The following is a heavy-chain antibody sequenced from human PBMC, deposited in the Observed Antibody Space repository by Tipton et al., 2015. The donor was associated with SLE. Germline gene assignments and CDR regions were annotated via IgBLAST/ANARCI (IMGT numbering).Heavy chain of an antibody. CDR2: IYYTGST. Sequence: TLSLTCSVSAVSMTGSYWSWIRQPPGKGLEWIGYIYYTGSTDYNPSLKSRVTISVDTSKNQFSLNLTSVTAADTALYYCARAGYSSGWYGRGFDNWGQGTLVTVSS. D-gene: IGHD6-19*01. V-gene: IGHV4-59*12. CDR3: ARAGYSSGWYGRGFDN. J-gene: IGHJ4*02. CDR1: AVSMTGSY.